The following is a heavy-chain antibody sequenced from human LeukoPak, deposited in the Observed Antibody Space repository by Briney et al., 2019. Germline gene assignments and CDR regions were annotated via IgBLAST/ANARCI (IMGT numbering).Heavy chain of an antibody. J-gene: IGHJ4*02. Sequence: GASVKVSCKASGGTFSSYAISWVRQAPGQGLEWMGGIIPIFGTANYAQKFQGRVTITADESTGTAYMELSSLRSEDTAVYYCARDGDLVVRGTYDYWGQGTLVTVSS. CDR3: ARDGDLVVRGTYDY. CDR1: GGTFSSYA. V-gene: IGHV1-69*13. CDR2: IIPIFGTA. D-gene: IGHD3-10*01.